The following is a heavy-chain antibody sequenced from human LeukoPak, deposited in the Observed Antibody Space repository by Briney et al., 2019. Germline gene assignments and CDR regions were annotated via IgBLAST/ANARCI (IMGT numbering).Heavy chain of an antibody. CDR2: IYYSGST. J-gene: IGHJ4*02. Sequence: SETLSLTCTGSGDSISTSSYYWAWIRQPPGKGLEWIGSIYYSGSTHYNPSLKSRVTISIDTSKNQFSLMLSSVTAADTAVYYCARLRPAPYSSGWYLAYYFDYWGQGTLVTVSS. V-gene: IGHV4-39*01. CDR1: GDSISTSSYY. D-gene: IGHD6-19*01. CDR3: ARLRPAPYSSGWYLAYYFDY.